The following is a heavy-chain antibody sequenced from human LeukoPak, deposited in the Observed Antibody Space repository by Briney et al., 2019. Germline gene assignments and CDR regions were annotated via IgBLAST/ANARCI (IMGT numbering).Heavy chain of an antibody. CDR1: GYTFTDHY. CDR3: ARTYCGGDCYSDFDY. V-gene: IGHV1-2*02. D-gene: IGHD2-21*02. Sequence: GASVKVSCKASGYTFTDHYIHWVRQAPGQGREWMGRINPNSGGTNYAQKFQGRVTMTRDTSISTAYMELSRLRSDDTAVYYCARTYCGGDCYSDFDYWGQGTLVTVSS. CDR2: INPNSGGT. J-gene: IGHJ4*02.